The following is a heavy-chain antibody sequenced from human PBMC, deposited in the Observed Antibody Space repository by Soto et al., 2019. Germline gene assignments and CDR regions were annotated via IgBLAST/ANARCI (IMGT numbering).Heavy chain of an antibody. CDR3: AKVYLFTVVRGTKWFDL. Sequence: GSLRLSCVAARYTFNNYAVTWVRQAPGAGLEWVSTISGSGDSTFYADSVKGRFTISRDNSRNTLYLQMNSLRVDDTAVYYCAKVYLFTVVRGTKWFDLRGQRIL. CDR2: ISGSGDST. D-gene: IGHD3-10*01. V-gene: IGHV3-23*01. CDR1: RYTFNNYA. J-gene: IGHJ5*02.